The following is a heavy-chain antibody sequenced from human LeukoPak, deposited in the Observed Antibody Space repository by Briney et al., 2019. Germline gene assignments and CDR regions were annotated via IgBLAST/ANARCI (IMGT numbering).Heavy chain of an antibody. Sequence: ASVKVSCKASGYTFTGYYMHWVRQAPGQGLEWMGWINPSGGSTSYAQKFQGRVAMTRDMSTSTDYMELSSLRSEDTAVYYCARDNSVEDTAWWFDPWGQGTLVTVSS. J-gene: IGHJ5*02. D-gene: IGHD4-23*01. CDR1: GYTFTGYY. CDR2: INPSGGST. CDR3: ARDNSVEDTAWWFDP. V-gene: IGHV1-46*01.